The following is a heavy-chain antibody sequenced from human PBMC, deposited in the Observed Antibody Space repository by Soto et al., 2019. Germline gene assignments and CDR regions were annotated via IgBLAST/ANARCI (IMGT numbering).Heavy chain of an antibody. D-gene: IGHD3-10*01. V-gene: IGHV4-59*08. CDR2: IYYSGST. CDR1: GGSISSYY. J-gene: IGHJ4*02. CDR3: ARHNYGSGRTYFDY. Sequence: SETLSLTCTVSGGSISSYYWSWIRQPPGKGLEWIGYIYYSGSTNYNPSLKSRVTISVDTSKNQFSLKLSSVTAADTAVYYCARHNYGSGRTYFDYRGQGTLVTVSS.